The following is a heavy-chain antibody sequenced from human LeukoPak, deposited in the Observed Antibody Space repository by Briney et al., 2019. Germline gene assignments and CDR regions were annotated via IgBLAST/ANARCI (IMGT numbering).Heavy chain of an antibody. Sequence: SETLSLTCAVYGGSFSGYYWSWIRQPPGKGLEWIGEINHSGSTNYNPSLKSRVTISVDTSKNQFSLKLSSVTAADTAVYYCARGNYLDYWGQGTLVTASS. CDR1: GGSFSGYY. CDR2: INHSGST. V-gene: IGHV4-34*01. J-gene: IGHJ4*02. CDR3: ARGNYLDY.